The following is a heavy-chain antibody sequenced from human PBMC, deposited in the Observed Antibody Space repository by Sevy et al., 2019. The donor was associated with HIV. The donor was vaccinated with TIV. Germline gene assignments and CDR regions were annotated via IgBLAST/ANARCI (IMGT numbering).Heavy chain of an antibody. V-gene: IGHV1-2*02. Sequence: ASVKVSCKASGYTFTGYYLHWVRQAPGQGLEWMGWINPKSGGTNYAPKFQGRVTMTRDTSISTASMELSRLRSDDPAVYYCTRSAAEAKNFYCGGDCYSDYWGQGTLVTVSS. CDR2: INPKSGGT. CDR1: GYTFTGYY. CDR3: TRSAAEAKNFYCGGDCYSDY. J-gene: IGHJ4*02. D-gene: IGHD2-21*02.